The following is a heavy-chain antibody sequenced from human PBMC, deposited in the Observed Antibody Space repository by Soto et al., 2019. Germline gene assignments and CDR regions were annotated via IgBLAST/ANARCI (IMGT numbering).Heavy chain of an antibody. CDR2: ISGSGGST. D-gene: IGHD3-22*01. CDR1: GFTFSSYA. CDR3: AKVLFPYYDRHGDAFDI. J-gene: IGHJ3*02. Sequence: PGGSLRLSCAASGFTFSSYAISWVRQAPGKGLEWVSAISGSGGSTYYADSVKGRFTISRDNSKNTLYLQMNSLRAEDTAVYYCAKVLFPYYDRHGDAFDIWGQGTMVTVSS. V-gene: IGHV3-23*01.